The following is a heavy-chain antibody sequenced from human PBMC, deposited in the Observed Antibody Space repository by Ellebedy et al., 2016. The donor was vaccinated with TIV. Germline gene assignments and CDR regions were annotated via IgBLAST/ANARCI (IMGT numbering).Heavy chain of an antibody. J-gene: IGHJ6*02. D-gene: IGHD3-22*01. V-gene: IGHV5-51*01. CDR2: IYPGDSDT. Sequence: GESLKISXKGSGYSFTSYWIGWVRQMPGKGLEWMGIIYPGDSDTRYSPSFQGQVTISADKSISTAYLQWSSLKASDTAMYYCARQPHYYDSSGFIYGMDVWGQGTTVTVSS. CDR1: GYSFTSYW. CDR3: ARQPHYYDSSGFIYGMDV.